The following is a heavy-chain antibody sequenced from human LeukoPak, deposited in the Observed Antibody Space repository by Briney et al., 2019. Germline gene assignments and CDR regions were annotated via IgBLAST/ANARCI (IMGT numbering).Heavy chain of an antibody. CDR2: INHSGST. CDR1: GGSFSGYY. CDR3: EIFYYDILTGYYIGDY. Sequence: SETLSLTCAVYGGSFSGYYWSWIRQPPGKGLEWIGEINHSGSTNYNPSLKSRVTISVDTSKNQFSLKLSSVTAADTAVCYCEIFYYDILTGYYIGDYWGQGTLVTVSS. J-gene: IGHJ4*02. V-gene: IGHV4-34*01. D-gene: IGHD3-9*01.